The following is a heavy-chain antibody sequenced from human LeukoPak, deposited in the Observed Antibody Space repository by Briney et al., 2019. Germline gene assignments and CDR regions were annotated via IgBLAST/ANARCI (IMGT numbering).Heavy chain of an antibody. J-gene: IGHJ4*02. CDR1: GYTFTSYD. V-gene: IGHV1-8*01. Sequence: ASVKVSCKASGYTFTSYDINWVRQATGQGLEWMGWMNPNSGNTGYAQKFQGRVTMTRNTSISTAYMELSSLRSDDTAVYYCALGGYSSGWQIDYWGQGTLVTVSS. CDR3: ALGGYSSGWQIDY. CDR2: MNPNSGNT. D-gene: IGHD6-19*01.